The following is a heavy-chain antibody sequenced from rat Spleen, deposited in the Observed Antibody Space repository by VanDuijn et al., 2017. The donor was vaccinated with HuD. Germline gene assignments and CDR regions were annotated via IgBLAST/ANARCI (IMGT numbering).Heavy chain of an antibody. J-gene: IGHJ2*01. CDR3: ARELPGYNPFDY. D-gene: IGHD1-4*01. CDR1: GFSLNSYH. Sequence: QVQLKESGPGLVQPSQTLSLACTVSGFSLNSYHVHWVRQPSGKGLEWMGVIWTGGNTESNSTLKSRLSISRDTSKSQVFLKMNSLQTEDTATYYCARELPGYNPFDYWGQGVMVTVSS. V-gene: IGHV2-43*01. CDR2: IWTGGNT.